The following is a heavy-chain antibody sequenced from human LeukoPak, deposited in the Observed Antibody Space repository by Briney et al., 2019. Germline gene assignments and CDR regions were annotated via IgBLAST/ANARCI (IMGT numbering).Heavy chain of an antibody. D-gene: IGHD3-16*01. V-gene: IGHV3-48*01. CDR1: GFIFSSYS. J-gene: IGHJ6*02. CDR3: AKGRGLMEV. Sequence: PGGSLRLSCAASGFIFSSYSMNWVRQAPGKGLEWVSSISSSSSTIYYADSVKGRFTISRDNFKSTLHLQLNNLRAEDTAVYYCAKGRGLMEVWGQGTTVTVSS. CDR2: ISSSSSTI.